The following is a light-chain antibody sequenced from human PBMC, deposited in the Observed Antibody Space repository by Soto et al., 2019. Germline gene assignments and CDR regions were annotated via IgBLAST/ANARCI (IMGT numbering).Light chain of an antibody. CDR3: AAWDDSLNGFWV. Sequence: QSVLTRPPSASGTPGQRVTISCSGSSSNIGSNTVNWYQQLPGTAPKLLIYSNNQRPSGVPDRFSGSKSGTSASLAISGLQYEDEADDYCAAWDDSLNGFWVFGGGTKLTVL. J-gene: IGLJ3*02. V-gene: IGLV1-44*01. CDR1: SSNIGSNT. CDR2: SNN.